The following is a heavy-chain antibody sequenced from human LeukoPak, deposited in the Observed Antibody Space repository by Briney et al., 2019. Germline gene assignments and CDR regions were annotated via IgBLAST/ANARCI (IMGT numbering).Heavy chain of an antibody. CDR3: ARAQYCSSTSCGVDV. CDR2: INPKSGDT. V-gene: IGHV1-2*06. Sequence: ASVTVSCKASGYTFTSYGISWVRQAPGQGLEWMGRINPKSGDTSYAQKFQGRVTMTRDTSISTAYMELSRLSYDDTAVYHCARAQYCSSTSCGVDVWGQGTTVTVSS. CDR1: GYTFTSYG. D-gene: IGHD2-2*01. J-gene: IGHJ6*02.